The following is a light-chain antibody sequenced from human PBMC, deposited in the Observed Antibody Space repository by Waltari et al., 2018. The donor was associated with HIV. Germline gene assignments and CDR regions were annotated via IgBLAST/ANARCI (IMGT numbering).Light chain of an antibody. CDR3: QAWGGTTVGV. CDR1: ELGDKY. V-gene: IGLV3-1*01. J-gene: IGLJ3*02. Sequence: SYEVTQPSSLTASPGQTATITCSGYELGDKYTNWYQQKSGQSPLLVIYQDNRRPPGMPVRFCGSSSGHRATLTISGTLPMDEADYSFQAWGGTTVGVFGRGTRLTVL. CDR2: QDN.